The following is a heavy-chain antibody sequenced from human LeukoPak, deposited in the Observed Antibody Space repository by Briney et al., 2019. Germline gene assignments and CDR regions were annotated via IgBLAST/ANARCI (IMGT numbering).Heavy chain of an antibody. V-gene: IGHV3-7*01. CDR1: GFTFSTFA. CDR2: IKQDGSEK. Sequence: GGSLRLSCEASGFTFSTFAMSWVLQAPGKGLEWVANIKQDGSEKYYVDSVKGRFTISRDNAKNSLYLQMNSLRAEDTAVYYCARDLSHRYYHSTGYAFDYWGRGTLVTVSS. D-gene: IGHD3-22*01. J-gene: IGHJ4*02. CDR3: ARDLSHRYYHSTGYAFDY.